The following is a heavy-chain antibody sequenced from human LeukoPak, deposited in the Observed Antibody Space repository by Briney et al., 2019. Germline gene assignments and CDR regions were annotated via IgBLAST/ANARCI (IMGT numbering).Heavy chain of an antibody. CDR2: IIPIFGTA. D-gene: IGHD3-22*01. CDR3: AREFNGYYDSSGYYPRFDY. V-gene: IGHV1-69*05. CDR1: GGTFSSYA. J-gene: IGHJ4*02. Sequence: SVKVSCKASGGTFSSYAISWVRQAPGHGLEWMGGIIPIFGTANYAQKFQGRVTMTTDTSTSTAYMELRSLRSDDTAVYYCAREFNGYYDSSGYYPRFDYWGQGTLVTVSS.